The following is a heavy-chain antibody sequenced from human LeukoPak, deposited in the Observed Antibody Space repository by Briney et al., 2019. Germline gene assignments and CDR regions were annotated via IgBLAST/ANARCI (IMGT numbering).Heavy chain of an antibody. V-gene: IGHV1-8*01. CDR1: GYTFTTYD. CDR2: INADNNNA. D-gene: IGHD3-10*01. CDR3: TRGALLWFGELFDI. Sequence: ASVKVSCKASGYTFTTYDINWVRQAAGRGLEWMGWINADNNNAYYAEKFQGRVTMTADTSKSTAYMELSSLRYDDTAIYYCTRGALLWFGELFDIWGQGTMITVSS. J-gene: IGHJ3*02.